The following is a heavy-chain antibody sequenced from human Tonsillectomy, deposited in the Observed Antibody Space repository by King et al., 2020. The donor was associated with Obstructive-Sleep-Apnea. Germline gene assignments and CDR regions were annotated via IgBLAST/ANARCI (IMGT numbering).Heavy chain of an antibody. CDR2: TSASGGST. CDR3: AGNRIAVAARGNSYYYYGMDV. Sequence: VQLVESGGGLVQPGGSLRLSCGASGFTFSSYAMSWVRQAPGKGLEWVSVTSASGGSTDYTDSVKGRFTISRDNSKNTLYLQMNSLRAEDTAVYYCAGNRIAVAARGNSYYYYGMDVWGQGTTVTVSS. CDR1: GFTFSSYA. D-gene: IGHD6-19*01. J-gene: IGHJ6*02. V-gene: IGHV3-23*04.